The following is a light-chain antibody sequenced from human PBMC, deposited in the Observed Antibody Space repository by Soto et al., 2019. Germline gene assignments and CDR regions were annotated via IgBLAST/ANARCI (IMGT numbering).Light chain of an antibody. Sequence: DIPMTQSPSTLSASVGDRVTITCRASQSISIWLTWYQQKPGKAPKLLIYDASSLESGVPSRFSGSGSGTEFTLTIRSLQPDDFATYYCQQYNNYPYTFGQGTKLEIK. CDR3: QQYNNYPYT. CDR2: DAS. J-gene: IGKJ2*01. V-gene: IGKV1-5*01. CDR1: QSISIW.